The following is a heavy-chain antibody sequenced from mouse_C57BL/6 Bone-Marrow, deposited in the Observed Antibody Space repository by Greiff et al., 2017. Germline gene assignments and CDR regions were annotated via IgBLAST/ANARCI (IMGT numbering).Heavy chain of an antibody. CDR3: ARHEDRYGRSPSFAY. CDR2: FYPGSGSI. CDR1: GYTFTEYT. J-gene: IGHJ3*01. Sequence: VKVVESGAELVKPGASVKLSCKASGYTFTEYTIHWVKQRSGQGLEWIGWFYPGSGSIKYNEKFKDKATLTADKSSSTVYMELSRLTSEDSAVYFCARHEDRYGRSPSFAYWGQGTLVTVSA. V-gene: IGHV1-62-2*01. D-gene: IGHD1-1*01.